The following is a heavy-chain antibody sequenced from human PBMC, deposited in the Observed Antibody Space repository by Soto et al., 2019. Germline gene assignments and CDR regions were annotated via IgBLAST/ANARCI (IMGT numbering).Heavy chain of an antibody. CDR2: IYYSGST. D-gene: IGHD3-3*01. CDR3: AREVDDFWSGFVDY. V-gene: IGHV4-30-4*01. J-gene: IGHJ4*02. Sequence: SETLSLTCTVSGGSTSSGDYYWSWIRQPPGKGLEWIGYIYYSGSTYYNPSLKSRVTISVDTSKNQFSLKLSSVTAADTAVYYCAREVDDFWSGFVDYWGQGTLVTVSS. CDR1: GGSTSSGDYY.